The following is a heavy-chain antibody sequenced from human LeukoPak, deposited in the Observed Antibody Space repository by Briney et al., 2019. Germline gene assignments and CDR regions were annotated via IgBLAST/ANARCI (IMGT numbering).Heavy chain of an antibody. CDR2: IYYSGST. D-gene: IGHD5-18*01. J-gene: IGHJ3*02. CDR1: GGSISSSSYY. V-gene: IGHV4-61*01. CDR3: AREHTAMVTFDI. Sequence: SETLSLTCTVSGGSISSSSYYWGWIRQPPGKGLEWIGYIYYSGSTNYNPSLKSRVTISVDTSKNQFSLKLSSVTAADTAVYYCAREHTAMVTFDIWGQGTMVTVSS.